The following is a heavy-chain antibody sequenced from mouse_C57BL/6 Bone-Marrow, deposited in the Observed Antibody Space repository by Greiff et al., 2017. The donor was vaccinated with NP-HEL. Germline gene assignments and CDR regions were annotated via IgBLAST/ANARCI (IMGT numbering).Heavy chain of an antibody. CDR2: INPGSGGT. CDR1: GYAFTNYL. J-gene: IGHJ3*01. CDR3: AYSNYWGWFAY. D-gene: IGHD2-5*01. Sequence: VQLQQSGAELVRPGTSVKVSCKASGYAFTNYLIEWVKQRPGQGLEWIGVINPGSGGTNYNEKFKGKATLTADKSSSTAYMQLSSLTSEDSAVYFCAYSNYWGWFAYWGQGTLVTVSA. V-gene: IGHV1-54*01.